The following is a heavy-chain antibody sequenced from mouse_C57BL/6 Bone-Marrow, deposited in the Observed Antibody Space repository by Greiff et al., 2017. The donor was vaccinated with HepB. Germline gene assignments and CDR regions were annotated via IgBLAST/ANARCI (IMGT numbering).Heavy chain of an antibody. CDR3: TRGEAYYSNFAY. CDR2: IDPETGGT. CDR1: GYTFTDYE. D-gene: IGHD2-5*01. V-gene: IGHV1-15*01. J-gene: IGHJ3*01. Sequence: VQLQQSGAELVRPGASVTLSCKASGYTFTDYEMHWVKQTPVHGLEWIGAIDPETGGTAYNQKFKGKAILTADKSSSPAYMELRSLTSEDSAVYYCTRGEAYYSNFAYWGQGTLVTVSA.